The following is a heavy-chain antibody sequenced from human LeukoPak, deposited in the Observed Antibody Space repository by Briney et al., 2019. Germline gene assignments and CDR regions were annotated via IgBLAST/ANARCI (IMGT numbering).Heavy chain of an antibody. V-gene: IGHV4-59*02. Sequence: SETLSLTCAVSGGSVSSYHWTWVRQVPGKGLEWIGYINYSGSTICNPSLETRVTISVDTSKNQLSLKLTSVTAADTAVYFCASILYGANGLDYWGQGTLVTVSS. CDR1: GGSVSSYH. J-gene: IGHJ4*02. CDR2: INYSGST. CDR3: ASILYGANGLDY. D-gene: IGHD4/OR15-4a*01.